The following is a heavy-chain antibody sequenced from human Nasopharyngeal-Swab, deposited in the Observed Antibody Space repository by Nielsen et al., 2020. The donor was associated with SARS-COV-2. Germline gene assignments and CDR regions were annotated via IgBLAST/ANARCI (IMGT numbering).Heavy chain of an antibody. D-gene: IGHD6-13*01. CDR1: GFTFSSYA. J-gene: IGHJ4*02. V-gene: IGHV3-23*01. CDR3: ARGSSRGMFDY. CDR2: ISGSGGST. Sequence: GESLKISCAASGFTFSSYAMSWVRQAPGKGLEWVSAISGSGGSTYYADFVRGRFTISRDNSKNTLYLQMNSLRAEDTAVYYCARGSSRGMFDYWGQGTLVTVSS.